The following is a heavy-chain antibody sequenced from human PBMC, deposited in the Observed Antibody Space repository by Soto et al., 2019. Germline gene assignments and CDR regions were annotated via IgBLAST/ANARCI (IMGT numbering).Heavy chain of an antibody. J-gene: IGHJ5*02. Sequence: GGSLRLSCSASGFTFSSYAMSWVRQAPGKGLEWVSAISYNGRSTYYADSVKGRFTITRDNFKNTLYLQMNSLRAEDTAVYYCAKEGSTYYNFWSGYQAWGQGTLVTVSS. V-gene: IGHV3-23*01. CDR3: AKEGSTYYNFWSGYQA. CDR2: ISYNGRST. CDR1: GFTFSSYA. D-gene: IGHD3-3*01.